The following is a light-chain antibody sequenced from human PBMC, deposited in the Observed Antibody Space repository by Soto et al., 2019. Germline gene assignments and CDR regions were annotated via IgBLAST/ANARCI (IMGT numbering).Light chain of an antibody. CDR2: DAS. Sequence: EIVLTQSPATLSLSPGERATLSCRASQSVSSYLAWYQQKPGQAPRLLIYDASNRGTGIPARFSGSGSGTDFTLTICSLEPEDFAVYYCQQRTDWPLTFGGGTKVEI. J-gene: IGKJ4*01. CDR3: QQRTDWPLT. V-gene: IGKV3-11*01. CDR1: QSVSSY.